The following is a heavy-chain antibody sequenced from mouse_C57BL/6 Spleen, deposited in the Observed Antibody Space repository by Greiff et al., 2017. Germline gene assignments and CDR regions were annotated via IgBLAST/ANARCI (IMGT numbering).Heavy chain of an antibody. CDR1: GFTFSNYW. D-gene: IGHD5-1*01. CDR2: IRLKSDNYAT. CDR3: TGGVPYYAMDY. J-gene: IGHJ4*01. Sequence: EVNVVESGGGLVQPGGSMKLSCVASGFTFSNYWMNWVRQSPEKGLEWVAQIRLKSDNYATHYAESVKGRFTISRDDSKSSVYLQMNNLRAEDTGIYYCTGGVPYYAMDYWGQGTSVTVSS. V-gene: IGHV6-3*01.